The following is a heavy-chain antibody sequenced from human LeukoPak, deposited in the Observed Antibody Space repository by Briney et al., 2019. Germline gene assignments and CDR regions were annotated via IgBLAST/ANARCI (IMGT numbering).Heavy chain of an antibody. CDR1: GYTFTNYD. Sequence: ASVKVSCKASGYTFTNYDINWVRQATGQGFEWLGWMNPNSGNTGYAQKFQGRVTMTRITSISTAYMELSGLTSEDTAVYYCARNLHSTGDFDYWGQGTLVSVSS. V-gene: IGHV1-8*01. D-gene: IGHD7-27*01. J-gene: IGHJ4*02. CDR2: MNPNSGNT. CDR3: ARNLHSTGDFDY.